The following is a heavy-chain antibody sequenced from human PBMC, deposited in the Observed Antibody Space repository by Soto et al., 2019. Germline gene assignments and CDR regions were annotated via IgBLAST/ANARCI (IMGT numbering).Heavy chain of an antibody. CDR1: GDSVSSGGNY. Sequence: ASETLSLTCTVSGDSVSSGGNYWSWIRQPPGEGLEWIAYIHYSGSVNYNPSLKSRVTISVDTSQNQFSLKLSSVTAADTAVYYCARAPSVGGYYSKDFDFWGQGTLVTVSS. V-gene: IGHV4-61*08. CDR2: IHYSGSV. D-gene: IGHD3-3*01. J-gene: IGHJ4*02. CDR3: ARAPSVGGYYSKDFDF.